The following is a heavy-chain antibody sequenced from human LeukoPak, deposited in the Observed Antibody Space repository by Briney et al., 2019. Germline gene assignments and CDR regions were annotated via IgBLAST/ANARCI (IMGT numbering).Heavy chain of an antibody. CDR2: IRSKVHGATT. J-gene: IGHJ4*02. Sequence: GRSLRLSCAASGFTFSYYAMHWVRQAPGKGLEWVGFIRSKVHGATTEYAASVKGRFTFSRDDSKSIAYLQMNSLKTEDTAVYYCTRSYNYYDSSGYYGFDFWGQGTLVTVSS. CDR3: TRSYNYYDSSGYYGFDF. CDR1: GFTFSYYA. D-gene: IGHD3-22*01. V-gene: IGHV3-49*04.